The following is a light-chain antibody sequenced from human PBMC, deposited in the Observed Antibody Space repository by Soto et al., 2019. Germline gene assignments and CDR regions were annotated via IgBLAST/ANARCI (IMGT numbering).Light chain of an antibody. CDR1: QSISSW. J-gene: IGKJ1*01. Sequence: IQMTQSPSTLSASVGDRVTITCRASQSISSWLAWYQQKPGKAPRLLIYKASNLESGVPSRFSGSGSGTEFTLTISSLQPDDSASVSCQQYKDNWTFGQGSKV. CDR2: KAS. V-gene: IGKV1-5*03. CDR3: QQYKDNWT.